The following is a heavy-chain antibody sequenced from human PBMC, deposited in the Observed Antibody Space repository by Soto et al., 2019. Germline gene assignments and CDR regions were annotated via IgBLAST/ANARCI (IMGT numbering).Heavy chain of an antibody. V-gene: IGHV1-3*01. D-gene: IGHD3-3*01. CDR3: ARGNPYYDFWSGTFPDV. CDR1: GYTFTSYA. CDR2: INAGNGNT. Sequence: ASVKVSCKASGYTFTSYAMHWVRQAPGQRLEWMGWINAGNGNTKYSQKFQGRVTITRDTSISTAYMELSSLRSEDTAVYYCARGNPYYDFWSGTFPDVWGQGTTVTVSS. J-gene: IGHJ6*02.